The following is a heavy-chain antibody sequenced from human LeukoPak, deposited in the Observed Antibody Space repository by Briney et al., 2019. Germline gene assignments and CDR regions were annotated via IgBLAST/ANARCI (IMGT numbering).Heavy chain of an antibody. D-gene: IGHD3-3*01. CDR1: GYTFTGYY. J-gene: IGHJ4*02. CDR3: ARGSDDFWSGYSPSY. Sequence: GASVKVSCKACGYTFTGYYMHWVRQAPGQGLEWMGWINPNSGGTNYAQKFQGRVTMTRDTSISTAYMELSRLRSDDTAVYYCARGSDDFWSGYSPSYWGQGTLVTVS. V-gene: IGHV1-2*02. CDR2: INPNSGGT.